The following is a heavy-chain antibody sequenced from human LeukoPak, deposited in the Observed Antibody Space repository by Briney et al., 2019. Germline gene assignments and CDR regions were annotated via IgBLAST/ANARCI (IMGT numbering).Heavy chain of an antibody. CDR2: ISAYNGNT. J-gene: IGHJ4*02. V-gene: IGHV1-18*01. CDR3: ARDQLLGGGQQLSEFDY. D-gene: IGHD6-13*01. Sequence: ASVKVSCKASGYTFTSYGISWVRQAPGQGLEWMGWISAYNGNTNYAQKLQGRVTMTTDTSTSTAYMELRSLRSDDTAVYYCARDQLLGGGQQLSEFDYWGQGTLVTVSS. CDR1: GYTFTSYG.